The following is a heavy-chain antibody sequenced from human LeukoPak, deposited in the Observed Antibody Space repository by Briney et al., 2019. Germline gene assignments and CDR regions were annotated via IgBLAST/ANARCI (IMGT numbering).Heavy chain of an antibody. V-gene: IGHV1-8*02. Sequence: ASVKVSCKASGYTFISYYLHWVRQATGQGLEWMGWMNPNSGNTGYAQKFQGRVTMTRNTSISTAYMELSSLRSEDTAVYYCARGVQKGYYGSGSPPPGYWGQGTLVTVSS. CDR2: MNPNSGNT. CDR3: ARGVQKGYYGSGSPPPGY. CDR1: GYTFISYY. J-gene: IGHJ4*02. D-gene: IGHD3-10*01.